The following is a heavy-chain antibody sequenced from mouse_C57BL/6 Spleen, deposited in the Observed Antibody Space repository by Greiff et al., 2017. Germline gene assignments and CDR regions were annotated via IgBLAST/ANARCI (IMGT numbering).Heavy chain of an antibody. Sequence: VQLQQPGAELVRPGSSVKLSCKASGYTFTSYWMHWVKQRPIQGLEWIGNIDPSDSETHSNQKFKDKATLTVDKSSSTAYMQLSSLTSEDSAVYDCARHGSSSPFAYWGQGTLVTVSA. CDR3: ARHGSSSPFAY. CDR2: IDPSDSET. V-gene: IGHV1-52*01. J-gene: IGHJ3*01. D-gene: IGHD1-1*01. CDR1: GYTFTSYW.